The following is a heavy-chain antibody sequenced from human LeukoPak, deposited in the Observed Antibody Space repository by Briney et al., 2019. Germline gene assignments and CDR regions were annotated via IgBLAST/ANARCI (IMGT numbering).Heavy chain of an antibody. Sequence: SVKVSCKASGGTFSSYAISWVRQAPGQGLEWMGGIIPIFGTANYAQKFQGRVTITADESTSTAYMGLSSLRSEDTAVYYCAGPRRSGWYYFDYWGQGTLVTVSS. J-gene: IGHJ4*02. CDR3: AGPRRSGWYYFDY. CDR2: IIPIFGTA. D-gene: IGHD6-19*01. CDR1: GGTFSSYA. V-gene: IGHV1-69*01.